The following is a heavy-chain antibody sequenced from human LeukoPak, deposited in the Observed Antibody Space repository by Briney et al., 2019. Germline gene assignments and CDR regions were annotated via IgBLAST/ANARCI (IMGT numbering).Heavy chain of an antibody. CDR3: ARRKRAVAGMAFDY. CDR1: GYTFTSYD. D-gene: IGHD6-19*01. V-gene: IGHV1-8*01. J-gene: IGHJ4*02. CDR2: MNPNSGNT. Sequence: ASVKVSCKASGYTFTSYDINWVRQATGQGLEWMVWMNPNSGNTGYAQKFQGRVTMTRNTSISTAYMELSSLRSEDTAVYYCARRKRAVAGMAFDYWGQGTLVTVSS.